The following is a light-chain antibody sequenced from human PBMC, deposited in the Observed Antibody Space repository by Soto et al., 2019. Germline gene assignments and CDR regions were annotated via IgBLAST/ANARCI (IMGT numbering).Light chain of an antibody. V-gene: IGLV1-40*01. Sequence: QSVLTLLPSVSGAPGQRVTISCTGNSIGAGGDVHWYQQLPGTAPKLLIYGNTNRPAGVPDRFSGSKSGSSASLAITGLQAEDEADYYCQSNRLSGSLFGVGTKLTVL. CDR1: SIGAGGD. J-gene: IGLJ3*02. CDR3: QSNRLSGSL. CDR2: GNT.